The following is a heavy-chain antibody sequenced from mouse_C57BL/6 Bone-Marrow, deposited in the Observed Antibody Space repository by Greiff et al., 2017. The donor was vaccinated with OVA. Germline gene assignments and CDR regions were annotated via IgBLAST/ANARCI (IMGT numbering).Heavy chain of an antibody. CDR2: ISNGSSTI. Sequence: EVKLVESGGGLVKPGGSLKLSCAASGFPFSDYGMHWVRQAPEKGLEWVAYISNGSSTIYYADTVKGRFTISRDNAKNTLFLQMTSLRSEDTAMYYCARINYWYFDVWGTGTTVTVSS. CDR1: GFPFSDYG. V-gene: IGHV5-17*01. CDR3: ARINYWYFDV. J-gene: IGHJ1*03.